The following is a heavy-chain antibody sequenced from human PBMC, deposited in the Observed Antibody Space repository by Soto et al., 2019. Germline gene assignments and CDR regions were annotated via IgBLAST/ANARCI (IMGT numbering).Heavy chain of an antibody. V-gene: IGHV3-30*18. CDR1: GFTFSSYG. CDR2: ISYDGSNK. Sequence: QVQLVESGGGVGQPGRSLRLSCAASGFTFSSYGMHWVRQAPGKGLEWVAVISYDGSNKYYADSVKGRFTISRDNSKNTLYLQMNSLRAEDTAVYYCAKGPHYYDSSGYYLIDYWGQGTLVTVSS. CDR3: AKGPHYYDSSGYYLIDY. J-gene: IGHJ4*02. D-gene: IGHD3-22*01.